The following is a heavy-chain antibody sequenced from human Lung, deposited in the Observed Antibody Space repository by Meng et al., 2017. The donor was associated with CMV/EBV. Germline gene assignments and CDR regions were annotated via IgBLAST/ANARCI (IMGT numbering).Heavy chain of an antibody. CDR3: ARDDNWGPDY. V-gene: IGHV1-2*02. CDR2: IQPNTGVT. CDR1: GYTFTGHF. J-gene: IGHJ4*02. D-gene: IGHD7-27*01. Sequence: ASVKVSCKASGYTFTGHFMHWVRQARGQGLEWMGWIQPNTGVTNYARNFQGRVTMTRDTSISTVYMELGGLRSDDTAMYYCARDDNWGPDYWGQGTRVTVSS.